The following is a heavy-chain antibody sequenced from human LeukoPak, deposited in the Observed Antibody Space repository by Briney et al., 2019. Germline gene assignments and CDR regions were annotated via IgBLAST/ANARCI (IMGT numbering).Heavy chain of an antibody. CDR3: AKRPGDSSGYYDY. V-gene: IGHV3-64*04. CDR2: ISSNGATT. CDR1: GFTFNRFY. J-gene: IGHJ4*02. Sequence: GGSLRLSCSASGFTFNRFYLHWVRQAPGKGLEFVSHISSNGATTYYADSVKGRFTISRDNSKNTLYLQMNSLRAEDTAVYYCAKRPGDSSGYYDYWGQGTLVTVSS. D-gene: IGHD3-22*01.